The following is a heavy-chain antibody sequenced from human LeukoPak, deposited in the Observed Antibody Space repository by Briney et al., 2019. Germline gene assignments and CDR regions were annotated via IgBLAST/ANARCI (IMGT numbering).Heavy chain of an antibody. D-gene: IGHD6-6*01. CDR1: GGSISSYY. CDR2: IYYSGST. V-gene: IGHV4-59*01. Sequence: SETLSLTCTVSGGSISSYYWSWIRQPPGKGLEWIGYIYYSGSTNYNPSLKSRVTISVDTSKNQFSLKLSSVTAADTAVYYCATAKSIAARGQAFDIWGQGTMVTVSS. CDR3: ATAKSIAARGQAFDI. J-gene: IGHJ3*02.